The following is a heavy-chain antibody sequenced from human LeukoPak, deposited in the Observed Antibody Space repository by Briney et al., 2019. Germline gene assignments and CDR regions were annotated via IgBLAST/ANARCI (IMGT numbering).Heavy chain of an antibody. CDR2: IESKTDGGTI. CDR1: EFTFSNAW. J-gene: IGHJ4*02. V-gene: IGHV3-15*04. Sequence: PGWSLRLSCVASEFTFSNAWMSWVRQAPGKGLDWVGRIESKTDGGTIDYAAPVKGRFTISRDDSKNTLYLQMHSLKTEDTAVYYCTTRRYWGQGTLVTVSS. CDR3: TTRRY.